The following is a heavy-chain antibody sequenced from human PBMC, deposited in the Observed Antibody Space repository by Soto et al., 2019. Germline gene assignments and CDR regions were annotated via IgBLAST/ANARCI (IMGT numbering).Heavy chain of an antibody. V-gene: IGHV3-23*01. CDR1: GFTFTTYT. Sequence: GGSLRLSCAASGFTFTTYTMSWVRQAPGKGLEWVSVISGSGGRPSYVDSVQGRFIISRDNPKSTLYLQMSSLKASDTAMYYCARHYDFWSGYSINWFDPWGQGTQVTVSS. J-gene: IGHJ5*02. CDR2: ISGSGGRP. D-gene: IGHD3-3*01. CDR3: ARHYDFWSGYSINWFDP.